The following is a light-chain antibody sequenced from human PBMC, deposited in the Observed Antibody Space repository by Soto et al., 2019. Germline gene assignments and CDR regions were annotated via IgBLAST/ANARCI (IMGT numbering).Light chain of an antibody. V-gene: IGKV3-11*01. J-gene: IGKJ1*01. CDR2: DAS. Sequence: EIVLTQSPATLSLSPGERATLSCRASQSVSSSLAWYQQKPGQAPRLLIYDASTRATGIPARFSGSGSGTDFTLTISSLEPEDFAVYYCQQRSNWSWAFGQGTKVEIK. CDR3: QQRSNWSWA. CDR1: QSVSSS.